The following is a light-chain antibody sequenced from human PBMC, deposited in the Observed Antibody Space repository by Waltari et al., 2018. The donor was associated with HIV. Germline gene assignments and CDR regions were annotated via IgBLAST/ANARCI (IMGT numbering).Light chain of an antibody. V-gene: IGKV4-1*01. J-gene: IGKJ3*01. CDR2: WAS. CDR1: QSVLYSSNNKNY. Sequence: DIVMTQSPDSLAVSLGERATINCKSSQSVLYSSNNKNYLAWYQQKPGQPPKLLIYWASTRESGVPDRFSGSGSGTDFTLTISSLQAEDVAVYYCQRYYSTLFTFGPGTKVDIK. CDR3: QRYYSTLFT.